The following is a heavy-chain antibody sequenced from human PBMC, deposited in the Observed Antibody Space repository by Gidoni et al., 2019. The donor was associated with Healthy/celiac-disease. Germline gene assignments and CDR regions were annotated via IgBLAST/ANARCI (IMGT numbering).Heavy chain of an antibody. CDR3: ARGRADIVVVPAAEYYYYYYMDV. V-gene: IGHV1-18*01. Sequence: QVQLVQSGAEVKKPGASVKVSCHAACYPFTSSCLGWVRQAPGQGLEWMGWISAYNGNTNDAQKLQGRVTMTTYTSTSTAYMELRSLRSDDTAVYYCARGRADIVVVPAAEYYYYYYMDVWGKGTTVTVSS. J-gene: IGHJ6*03. CDR2: ISAYNGNT. CDR1: CYPFTSSC. D-gene: IGHD2-2*01.